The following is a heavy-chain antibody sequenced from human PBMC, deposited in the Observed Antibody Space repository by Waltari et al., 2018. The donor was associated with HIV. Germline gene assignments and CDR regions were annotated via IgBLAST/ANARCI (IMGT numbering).Heavy chain of an antibody. CDR2: IESDGAST. CDR3: VRAGRSSDGFDV. J-gene: IGHJ3*01. D-gene: IGHD6-6*01. Sequence: EVQLVESGVGLVQPGGSLRLSCGASGFTFRRYWKHWVRQAPGKGLVWVSRIESDGASTNYADSVKGRVTISRDNAKNTLSLQRNRRSVEDTAVYYWVRAGRSSDGFDVWGQGTMVTVSS. CDR1: GFTFRRYW. V-gene: IGHV3-74*01.